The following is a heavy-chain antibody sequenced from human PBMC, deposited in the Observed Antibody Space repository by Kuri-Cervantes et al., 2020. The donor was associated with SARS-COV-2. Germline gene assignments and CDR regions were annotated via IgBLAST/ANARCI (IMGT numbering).Heavy chain of an antibody. CDR2: IYYSGST. Sequence: ESLKISCAVSGYSISSGYYWGWIRQPPGKGLEWIGSIYYSGSTYYNPSLKSRVTISVDTSKNQFSLKLSSVTAADTAVYYCARSPDLWWFDPWGQGTLVTVSS. V-gene: IGHV4-38-2*01. D-gene: IGHD3-3*01. CDR1: GYSISSGYY. CDR3: ARSPDLWWFDP. J-gene: IGHJ5*02.